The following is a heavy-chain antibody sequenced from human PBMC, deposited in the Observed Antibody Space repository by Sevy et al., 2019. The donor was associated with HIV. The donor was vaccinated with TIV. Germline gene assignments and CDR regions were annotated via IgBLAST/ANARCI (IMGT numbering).Heavy chain of an antibody. J-gene: IGHJ6*03. D-gene: IGHD5-12*01. CDR1: GFTFSSYS. CDR2: IKEDGSEK. Sequence: GGSLRLSCAGSGFTFSSYSMSWVRQAPGKGLEWVANIKEDGSEKNYVDSVKGRFTISRDNAKNSLYLQRNSLRAEVTALYYCARARRSYGGSYYYYYYMDVWGKGTTVTVSS. V-gene: IGHV3-7*03. CDR3: ARARRSYGGSYYYYYYMDV.